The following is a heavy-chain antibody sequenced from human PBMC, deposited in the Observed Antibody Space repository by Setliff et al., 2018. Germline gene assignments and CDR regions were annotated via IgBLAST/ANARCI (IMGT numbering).Heavy chain of an antibody. V-gene: IGHV5-51*01. CDR1: RYSFTSYS. CDR2: IYAGDSAT. D-gene: IGHD6-13*01. Sequence: GESLKISCKASRYSFTSYSIGWVRQMPGKGLEWMGIIYAGDSATRYSPSFQGQVTISADKSISTAYLQWSSLKASDTAMYYCARPRYSSTWYEVGAFDIWGQGTMVTVSS. J-gene: IGHJ3*02. CDR3: ARPRYSSTWYEVGAFDI.